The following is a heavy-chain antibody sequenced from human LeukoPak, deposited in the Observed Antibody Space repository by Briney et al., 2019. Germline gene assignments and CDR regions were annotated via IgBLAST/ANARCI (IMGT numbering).Heavy chain of an antibody. CDR3: ARGAVRGGTNFDY. J-gene: IGHJ4*02. D-gene: IGHD3-10*01. CDR2: INHSGST. Sequence: SETLSLTCAVYGGSFSGYYWSWIRQPPGKGLEWIGEINHSGSTNYNPSLKSRVTMSVDTSKNQFSLQLNSVTPEDTAVYYCARGAVRGGTNFDYWGQGTLVTVSS. V-gene: IGHV4-34*01. CDR1: GGSFSGYY.